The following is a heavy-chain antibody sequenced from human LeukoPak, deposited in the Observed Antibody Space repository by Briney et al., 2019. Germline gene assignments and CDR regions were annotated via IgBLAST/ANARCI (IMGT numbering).Heavy chain of an antibody. Sequence: GGSLRLSCAASGFTFSSYSMNWVRQAPGKGLEWVSSISSSSSCIYYADSVKGRFTISRDNAKNSLSLQMNSLRAEDTAVYYCARSPNVVDYWGQGTLVTVSS. CDR2: ISSSSSCI. CDR1: GFTFSSYS. CDR3: ARSPNVVDY. V-gene: IGHV3-21*01. J-gene: IGHJ4*02.